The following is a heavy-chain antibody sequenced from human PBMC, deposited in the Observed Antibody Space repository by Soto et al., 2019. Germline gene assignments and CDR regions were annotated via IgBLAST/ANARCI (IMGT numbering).Heavy chain of an antibody. CDR1: GLSFSISI. J-gene: IGHJ4*02. CDR3: AKGGRQWLVTSDFNY. D-gene: IGHD6-19*01. Sequence: GGCMKLSCAASGLSFSISIMDWVRQATGKGLEWVSSISSSSSYIYYADSVKGRFTISRDNAKNSLYLQMNSLRAEDTAVYYCAKGGRQWLVTSDFNYWGQGALVTVSS. CDR2: ISSSSSYI. V-gene: IGHV3-21*01.